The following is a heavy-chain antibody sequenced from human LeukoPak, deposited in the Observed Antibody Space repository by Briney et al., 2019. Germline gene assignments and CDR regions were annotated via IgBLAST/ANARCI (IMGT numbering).Heavy chain of an antibody. CDR2: ISYEGNNK. V-gene: IGHV3-30*03. CDR1: GFTFSSYG. Sequence: GGSLRLSCAASGFTFSSYGMHWVRQAPGKGLEWVALISYEGNNKYHADSVKGRFTISRDNPKNTLYLQMNSLRTEDTAVYYCARGGDYGSGSFRWRHFDYWGQGTLVTVSS. CDR3: ARGGDYGSGSFRWRHFDY. D-gene: IGHD3-10*01. J-gene: IGHJ4*02.